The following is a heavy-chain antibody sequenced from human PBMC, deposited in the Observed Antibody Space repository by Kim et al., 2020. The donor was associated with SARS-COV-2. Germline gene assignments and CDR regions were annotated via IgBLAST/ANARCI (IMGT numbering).Heavy chain of an antibody. J-gene: IGHJ6*04. V-gene: IGHV1-69*13. CDR2: IIPIFCTA. Sequence: SVKVSCKASGGTFSSYAISWVRQAPGQGLEWMGGIIPIFCTANYVQKFQGRVTITADESTSTAYMELSSLRSEDTAVYYCARSYSSGWFTSYYYGMDVWGGGTTVTVSS. CDR3: ARSYSSGWFTSYYYGMDV. D-gene: IGHD6-19*01. CDR1: GGTFSSYA.